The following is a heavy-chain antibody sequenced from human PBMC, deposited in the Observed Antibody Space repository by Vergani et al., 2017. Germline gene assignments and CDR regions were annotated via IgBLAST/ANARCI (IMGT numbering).Heavy chain of an antibody. Sequence: QVQLQESGPGLVKPSETLSLTCAVYGGSFSGYYWSWIRQPPGKGLEWIGEINHSGSTNYNPSLKSRVTISVDTSKNQFSLKLSSVTAADTAVYYCARGPGVVVVAATRGGFDYWGQGTLVTVSS. CDR1: GGSFSGYY. V-gene: IGHV4-34*01. J-gene: IGHJ4*02. CDR3: ARGPGVVVVAATRGGFDY. D-gene: IGHD2-15*01. CDR2: INHSGST.